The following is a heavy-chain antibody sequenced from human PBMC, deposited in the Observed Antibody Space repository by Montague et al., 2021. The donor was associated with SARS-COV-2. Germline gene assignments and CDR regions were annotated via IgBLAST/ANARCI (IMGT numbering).Heavy chain of an antibody. CDR1: GDSTSCPNCY. Sequence: SETLSLTCTVSGDSTSCPNCYWGRIRQPPGKGLDWIGTIYNSGTTYYNPSLKSRLTTSIDTSKNQFSLKLSSVTAADTAVYYCARHRNYGDHSLDNWFHPWGQGTLVTVSS. CDR2: IYNSGTT. V-gene: IGHV4-39*01. D-gene: IGHD4-17*01. J-gene: IGHJ5*02. CDR3: ARHRNYGDHSLDNWFHP.